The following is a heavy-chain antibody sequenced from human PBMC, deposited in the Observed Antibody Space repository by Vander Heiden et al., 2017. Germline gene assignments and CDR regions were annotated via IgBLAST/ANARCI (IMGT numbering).Heavy chain of an antibody. V-gene: IGHV3-23*01. D-gene: IGHD6-13*01. Sequence: EVQLLESGGGLVQRGGSLRLSCAASGIPFSSYAMSWVRQAPGKGLEWVSGISGSGDTTHDADSVKGRFTVSRDNSKNTLFLQMKSLRAEDTAMYYCAKDRYRSSWFYYGMDVWGQGTTVTVSS. CDR3: AKDRYRSSWFYYGMDV. J-gene: IGHJ6*02. CDR2: ISGSGDTT. CDR1: GIPFSSYA.